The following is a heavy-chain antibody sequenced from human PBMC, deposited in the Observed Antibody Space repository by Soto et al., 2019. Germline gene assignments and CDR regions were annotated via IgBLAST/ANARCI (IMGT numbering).Heavy chain of an antibody. D-gene: IGHD7-27*01. CDR1: GDSISNLDYF. Sequence: SETLSLTCSVSGDSISNLDYFWAWIRQPPGQALEYIGYIYKSAATYYNPSFESRVAISVDTSKSQFSLNVTSVTAADTAVYFCARGRYCLTGRCFPNWFDSWGQGVLVTVSS. J-gene: IGHJ5*01. CDR3: ARGRYCLTGRCFPNWFDS. CDR2: IYKSAAT. V-gene: IGHV4-30-4*01.